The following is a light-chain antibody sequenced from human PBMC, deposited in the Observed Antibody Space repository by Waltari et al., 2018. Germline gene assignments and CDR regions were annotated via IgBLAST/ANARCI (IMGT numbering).Light chain of an antibody. V-gene: IGKV3-20*01. J-gene: IGKJ1*01. CDR2: GAS. CDR3: QHYVKLPVT. CDR1: QSVGRS. Sequence: DIALTQSPGPLSLSPGERATLYCRASQSVGRSLPWYQQKPGQPPRLLIFGASNRATGVPDRFSGIGSGTDFSLTISRLEPEDLAVYFCQHYVKLPVTFGQGTKVEIK.